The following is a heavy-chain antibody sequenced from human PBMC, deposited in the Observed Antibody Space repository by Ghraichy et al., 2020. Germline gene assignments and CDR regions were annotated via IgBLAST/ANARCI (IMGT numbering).Heavy chain of an antibody. D-gene: IGHD3-3*01. Sequence: SETLSLTCTVSGGSISSYYWSWIRQPPGKGLEWIGYIYYSGSTNYNPSLKSRVTISVETSKNQFSLKLSSVTAADTAVYYCARGGDTIFGVVIHNWFDPWGQGTLVTVSS. J-gene: IGHJ5*02. CDR1: GGSISSYY. CDR3: ARGGDTIFGVVIHNWFDP. CDR2: IYYSGST. V-gene: IGHV4-59*01.